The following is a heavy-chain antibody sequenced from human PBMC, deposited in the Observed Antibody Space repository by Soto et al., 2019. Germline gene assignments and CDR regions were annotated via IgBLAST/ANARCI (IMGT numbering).Heavy chain of an antibody. CDR3: ARGRYSSGWYGNNAFDI. D-gene: IGHD6-19*01. CDR2: MNPNSGNT. CDR1: GYSFTTYN. Sequence: ASVKVSCKASGYSFTTYNINWVRQAPGQGLEWMGWMNPNSGNTGYAQKFQGRVTMTRNTSISTAYMELSSLRSEDTAVYYCARGRYSSGWYGNNAFDIWGQGTMVTVSS. V-gene: IGHV1-8*02. J-gene: IGHJ3*02.